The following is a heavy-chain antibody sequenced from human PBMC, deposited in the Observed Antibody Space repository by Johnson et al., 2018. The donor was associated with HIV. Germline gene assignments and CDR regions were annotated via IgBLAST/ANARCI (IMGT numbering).Heavy chain of an antibody. CDR3: ARDESYRKYALTAFDI. CDR2: ICPAGDT. CDR1: GFTFSSYA. J-gene: IGHJ3*02. V-gene: IGHV3-23*04. Sequence: VQLVESGGGLVQPGGSLRLSCAASGFTFSSYAMRWVRQAPGKGLEWVSGICPAGDTYCPGSVKGRFTISRDNAKNTLYLQMNTLRAEDTAVYYCARDESYRKYALTAFDIWGQGTMVTVSS. D-gene: IGHD1-26*01.